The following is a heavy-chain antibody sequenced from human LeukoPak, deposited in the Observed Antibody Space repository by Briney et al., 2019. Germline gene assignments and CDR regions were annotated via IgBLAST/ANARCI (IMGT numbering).Heavy chain of an antibody. CDR1: GGSISSYY. D-gene: IGHD6-19*01. J-gene: IGHJ4*02. V-gene: IGHV4-59*12. CDR2: INYSGST. CDR3: ARERGEEYSSGWYKTNFFDT. Sequence: SETLSLTCTVSGGSISSYYWSWIRQPPGKGLEWIGYINYSGSTYYNPSLESRVAISADMSKNQISLKLSSVTAADTALYYCARERGEEYSSGWYKTNFFDTWGQGTRVTVSS.